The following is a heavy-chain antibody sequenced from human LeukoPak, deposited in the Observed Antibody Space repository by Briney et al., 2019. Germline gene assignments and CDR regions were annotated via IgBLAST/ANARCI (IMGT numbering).Heavy chain of an antibody. CDR2: IYSDNT. CDR3: ARSPIRYFDWLLPKGGFDY. CDR1: GFTVSSNS. D-gene: IGHD3-9*01. J-gene: IGHJ4*02. V-gene: IGHV3-53*01. Sequence: GGSLRLSCTVSGFTVSSNSMSWVRQAPGKGLEWVSFIYSDNTHYSDSVKGRFTISRDNSKNTLYLQMNSLSAEETAVYYCARSPIRYFDWLLPKGGFDYWGQGTLVTVSS.